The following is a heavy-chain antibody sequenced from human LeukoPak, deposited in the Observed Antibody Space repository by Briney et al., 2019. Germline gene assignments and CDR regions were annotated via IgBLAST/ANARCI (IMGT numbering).Heavy chain of an antibody. Sequence: GGSLRLSCAASGFTFSNAWMSWVRQAPGKGLEWVGRIKSKTDGGTTDYAAPVKGRFTISRDDSKNTLYLQMNSLKTEDTAVYYRTTGLDFHRAPGMSVDYWGQGTLVTVSS. CDR2: IKSKTDGGTT. CDR3: TTGLDFHRAPGMSVDY. J-gene: IGHJ4*02. D-gene: IGHD3/OR15-3a*01. CDR1: GFTFSNAW. V-gene: IGHV3-15*01.